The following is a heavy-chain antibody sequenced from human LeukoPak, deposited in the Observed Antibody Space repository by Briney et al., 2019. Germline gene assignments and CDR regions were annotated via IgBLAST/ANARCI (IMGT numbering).Heavy chain of an antibody. D-gene: IGHD4-17*01. CDR2: IYTSGST. CDR3: ARGGTVTLLDY. J-gene: IGHJ4*02. V-gene: IGHV4-61*02. Sequence: SETLSLTCTVSGVSISRSSYYWSWIRQPAGKGLEWIGRIYTSGSTNYNPSLKIRVTISVDTSNNQFSLRLSSVTAADTAVYYCARGGTVTLLDYWGQGTLVTVSS. CDR1: GVSISRSSYY.